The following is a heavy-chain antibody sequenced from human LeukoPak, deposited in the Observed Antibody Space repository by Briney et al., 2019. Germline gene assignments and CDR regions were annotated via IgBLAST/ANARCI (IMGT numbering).Heavy chain of an antibody. V-gene: IGHV1-69*05. CDR2: IIPIFGTA. Sequence: SVKVSCKASGGTFSSYAISWVRQAPGQGLEWMGGIIPIFGTANYAQKFQGRVTITTDESTSTAYMELSSLRSEDTAVYYCARAGLLWFGELYPDDYWGQGTLVTVSS. CDR3: ARAGLLWFGELYPDDY. J-gene: IGHJ4*02. D-gene: IGHD3-10*01. CDR1: GGTFSSYA.